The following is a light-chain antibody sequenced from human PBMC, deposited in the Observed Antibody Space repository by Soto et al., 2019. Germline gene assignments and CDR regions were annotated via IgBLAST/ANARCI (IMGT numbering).Light chain of an antibody. CDR2: EGS. CDR1: SSDVGSYNL. V-gene: IGLV2-23*01. J-gene: IGLJ1*01. Sequence: QSVLTQPASVSGFPGQSITISCTGTSSDVGSYNLVSWYQQHPGKAPKLMIYEGSKRPSGVSNRFSGSKSGNTASLTISVLQAEDEADYYCCSYAGSSTYVFGTGTKVTVL. CDR3: CSYAGSSTYV.